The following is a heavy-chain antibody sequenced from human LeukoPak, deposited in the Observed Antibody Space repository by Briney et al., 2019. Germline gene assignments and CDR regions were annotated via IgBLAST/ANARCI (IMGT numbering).Heavy chain of an antibody. CDR2: IYYSGST. V-gene: IGHV4-59*01. CDR1: GGSISSYY. CDR3: ARGDGYVWGSYRSMYYFDY. D-gene: IGHD3-16*02. J-gene: IGHJ4*02. Sequence: SETLSLTCTVSGGSISSYYWSWIRQPPGKGLEWIGYIYYSGSTNYSPSLKSRVTISVDTSKNQFSLKLSSVTAADTAVYYCARGDGYVWGSYRSMYYFDYWGQGTLVTVSS.